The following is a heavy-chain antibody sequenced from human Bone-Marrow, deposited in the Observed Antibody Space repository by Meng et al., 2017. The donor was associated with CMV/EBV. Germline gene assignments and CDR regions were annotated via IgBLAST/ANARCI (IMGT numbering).Heavy chain of an antibody. CDR1: GFTFSSYA. D-gene: IGHD4-23*01. Sequence: GESLKISCAASGFTFSSYAMHWVRQAPGKGLEWVAFIRYDGSNKYYADSVKGRFTISRDNSKNTLYLQMNSLRAEDTAVYYCVRVYGGSSGCWGQGTLVTVSS. J-gene: IGHJ4*02. V-gene: IGHV3-30*02. CDR2: IRYDGSNK. CDR3: VRVYGGSSGC.